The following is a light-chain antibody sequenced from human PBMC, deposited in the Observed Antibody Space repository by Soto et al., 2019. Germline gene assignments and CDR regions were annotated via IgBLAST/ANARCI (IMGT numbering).Light chain of an antibody. CDR3: CSYVGSTTYV. J-gene: IGLJ1*01. CDR1: SNDVGRYNQ. CDR2: EGS. V-gene: IGLV2-23*01. Sequence: QSVLTQPASVSGSPGQSITISCTGSSNDVGRYNQVSWYQQHPGKAPKVMIYEGSQRPSGVSNRFSGSKSGNTASLTISGLQAEDEADHYCCSYVGSTTYVFGTGTKLTVL.